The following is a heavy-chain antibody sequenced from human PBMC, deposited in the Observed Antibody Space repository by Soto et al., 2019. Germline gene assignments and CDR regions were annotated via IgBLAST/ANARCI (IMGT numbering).Heavy chain of an antibody. D-gene: IGHD3-16*01. CDR2: IYYSGST. CDR1: GGSFSGYY. J-gene: IGHJ6*02. V-gene: IGHV4-34*01. Sequence: SETLSLTCAVYGGSFSGYYWSWIRQPPEKGLEWIGEIYYSGSTYYNPSLRSRVTISVDTSKNQFSLKLSSVTAADTAVYYCARHNGPLYVGYYYDMDVWGQGTTVTVSS. CDR3: ARHNGPLYVGYYYDMDV.